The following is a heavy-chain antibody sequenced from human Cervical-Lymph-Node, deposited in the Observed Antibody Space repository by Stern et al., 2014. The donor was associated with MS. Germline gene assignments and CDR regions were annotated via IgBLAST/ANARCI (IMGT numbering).Heavy chain of an antibody. CDR3: ARSNYGMDV. Sequence: EVQLEESGGGVVQPGGSLRLSCAASGFTFSSQWMHWVRQAPGKGLVWVSRINSEGSSTTYADAVKGRFTISRDNAKKTLYLQMDSLRAEDTAVYYCARSNYGMDVWGQGTTVTVSS. V-gene: IGHV3-74*02. D-gene: IGHD2-8*01. CDR2: INSEGSST. CDR1: GFTFSSQW. J-gene: IGHJ6*02.